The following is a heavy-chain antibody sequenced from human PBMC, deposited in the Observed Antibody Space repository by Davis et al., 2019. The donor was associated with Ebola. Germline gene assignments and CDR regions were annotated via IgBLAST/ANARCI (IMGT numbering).Heavy chain of an antibody. D-gene: IGHD6-6*01. CDR3: ARVRSRSSSLRLDYYGMDV. CDR1: GFTFSSSW. V-gene: IGHV3-7*01. CDR2: IKADGSAK. J-gene: IGHJ6*02. Sequence: GESLKISCAASGFTFSSSWMTWVRQAPEKGLEWVATIKADGSAKYYVDSVKGRFTISRDNVKNSLYLQMDSLRAEDTAVYYCARVRSRSSSLRLDYYGMDVWGQGTTVTVSS.